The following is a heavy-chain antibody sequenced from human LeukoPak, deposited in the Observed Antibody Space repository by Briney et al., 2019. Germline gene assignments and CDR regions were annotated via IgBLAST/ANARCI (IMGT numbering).Heavy chain of an antibody. CDR1: GGTFISYA. J-gene: IGHJ4*02. D-gene: IGHD4-17*01. V-gene: IGHV1-69*04. CDR2: IIPILGIA. Sequence: GASVKVSCKASGGTFISYAISWVRQAPGQGLEWMGRIIPILGIANYAQKFQGRVTITADKSTSTAYMELSSLRSEDPAVYYCAREAYGDYNFDYWGQGTLVTVSS. CDR3: AREAYGDYNFDY.